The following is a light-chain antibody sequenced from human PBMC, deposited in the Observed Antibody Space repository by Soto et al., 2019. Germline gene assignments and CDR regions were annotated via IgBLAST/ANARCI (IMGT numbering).Light chain of an antibody. V-gene: IGKV3-15*01. CDR2: GAS. J-gene: IGKJ2*01. CDR3: QQYNNWPPLYT. Sequence: ETMMTLSPATLSVSPGERATLSCRASQSVSSNLAWYQQKPGQAPSLLIYGASTRATGIPARFSGSGSGTECTLTISSLQSEDFAVYYCQQYNNWPPLYTFGQGTKLEIK. CDR1: QSVSSN.